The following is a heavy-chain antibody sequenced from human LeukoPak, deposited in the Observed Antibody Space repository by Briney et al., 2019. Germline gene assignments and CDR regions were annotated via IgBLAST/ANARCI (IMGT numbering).Heavy chain of an antibody. CDR3: ARDSVLIAVAVRGAFDI. Sequence: GGSLRLSCAASGFAFSSYAMSWVRQAPGKGLEWVSAISGSGGSTYYADSVKGRFTISRDNSKNTLYLQMNSLRVEDTAVYYCARDSVLIAVAVRGAFDIWGQGTMVTVSS. J-gene: IGHJ3*02. CDR1: GFAFSSYA. D-gene: IGHD6-19*01. CDR2: ISGSGGST. V-gene: IGHV3-23*01.